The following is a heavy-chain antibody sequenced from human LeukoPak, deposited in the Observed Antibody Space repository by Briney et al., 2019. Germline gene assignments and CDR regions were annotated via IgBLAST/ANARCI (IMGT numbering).Heavy chain of an antibody. CDR1: GFTFSSYA. CDR3: ARDHSTFFGVRA. J-gene: IGHJ5*02. Sequence: GGSLRLSCAASGFTFSSYAMSWVRQAPGKGLEWVANIKQDGSEKYYVDSVKGRFTISRDNAKNSLYLQMNSLRTEDTAVYYCARDHSTFFGVRAWGQGTLVTVSS. CDR2: IKQDGSEK. D-gene: IGHD3-3*01. V-gene: IGHV3-7*01.